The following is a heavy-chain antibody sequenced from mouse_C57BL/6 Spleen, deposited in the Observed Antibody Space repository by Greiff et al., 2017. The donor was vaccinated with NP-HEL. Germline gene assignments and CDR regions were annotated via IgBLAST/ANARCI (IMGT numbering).Heavy chain of an antibody. CDR2: IDPSDSET. Sequence: QVHVKQPGAELVRPGSSVKLSCKASGYTFTSYWMHWVKQRPIQGLEWIGNIDPSDSETHYNQKFKDKATLTVDKSSSTAYMQLSSLESEDSWVYYCARSTMVTTGDYAMDYWGQGTSVTVSS. CDR3: ARSTMVTTGDYAMDY. CDR1: GYTFTSYW. D-gene: IGHD2-2*01. V-gene: IGHV1-52*01. J-gene: IGHJ4*01.